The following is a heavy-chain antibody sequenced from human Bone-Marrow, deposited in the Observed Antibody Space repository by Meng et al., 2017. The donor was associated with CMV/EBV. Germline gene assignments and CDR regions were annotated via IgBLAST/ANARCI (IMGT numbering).Heavy chain of an antibody. J-gene: IGHJ6*02. D-gene: IGHD3-9*01. CDR3: ARGYDILTGLINGMDV. CDR2: IRYDGSNE. V-gene: IGHV3-30*02. Sequence: GGSLRLSCAASGFTFSSYGMHWVRQAPGKGLEWVAFIRYDGSNEYYADSVKGRFTISRDNSKNTLYLQMNSLRAEDTAVYYCARGYDILTGLINGMDVWGQGTTVTVSS. CDR1: GFTFSSYG.